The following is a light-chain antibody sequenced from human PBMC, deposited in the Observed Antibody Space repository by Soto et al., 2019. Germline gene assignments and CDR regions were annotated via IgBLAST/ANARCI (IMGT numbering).Light chain of an antibody. CDR1: QSVSSY. CDR2: DAS. V-gene: IGKV3-11*01. J-gene: IGKJ1*01. Sequence: EIVLTQSPATLSLSPGERATLSCRASQSVSSYLAWYQQKPGQAPRLLIYDASNRATGIPARFSGSGSGTDFTLTISSLEPEDFAAYYCQQRSNSRTFGQGTKVEIK. CDR3: QQRSNSRT.